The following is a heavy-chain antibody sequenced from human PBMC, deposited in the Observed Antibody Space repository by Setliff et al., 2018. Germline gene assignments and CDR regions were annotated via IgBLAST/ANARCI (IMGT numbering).Heavy chain of an antibody. CDR1: GGSISSSNW. CDR2: INHSGST. CDR3: AGSLGGFDY. J-gene: IGHJ4*02. V-gene: IGHV4-4*02. Sequence: SETLSLTCAVSGGSISSSNWWSWVRQPPGKGLEWIGEINHSGSTNYNPSLKSRVTISVDTSKNQFSLKLSSVTAADTAVYYCAGSLGGFDYWGQGTLVTVSS. D-gene: IGHD3-16*01.